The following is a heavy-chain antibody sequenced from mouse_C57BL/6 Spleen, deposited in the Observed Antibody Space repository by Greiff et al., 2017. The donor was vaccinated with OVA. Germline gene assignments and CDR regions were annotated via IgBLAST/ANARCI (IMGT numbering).Heavy chain of an antibody. CDR1: GYTFTSYW. Sequence: VQLQQSGAELVRPGSSVKLSCKASGYTFTSYWMHWVKQRPIQGLEWIGNIDPSDSETHYNQKFKDKATLTVDKSSSTAYMQLSSLTSEDSAVYYCARRNGNYGYFDVWGTGTTVTVSS. V-gene: IGHV1-52*01. CDR3: ARRNGNYGYFDV. CDR2: IDPSDSET. J-gene: IGHJ1*03. D-gene: IGHD2-1*01.